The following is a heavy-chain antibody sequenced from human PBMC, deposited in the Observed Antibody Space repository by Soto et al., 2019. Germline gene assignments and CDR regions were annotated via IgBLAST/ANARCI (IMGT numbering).Heavy chain of an antibody. CDR2: INHSGST. J-gene: IGHJ6*02. Sequence: SETLSLTCAVYGGSFSGYYWSWIRQPPGKGLEWIGEINHSGSTNYNPSLKSRVTISVDTSKNQFSLKLSSVTAADTAVYYCARVTAALYYYYYYGMDVWGQGTMVTVS. D-gene: IGHD6-13*01. CDR1: GGSFSGYY. V-gene: IGHV4-34*01. CDR3: ARVTAALYYYYYYGMDV.